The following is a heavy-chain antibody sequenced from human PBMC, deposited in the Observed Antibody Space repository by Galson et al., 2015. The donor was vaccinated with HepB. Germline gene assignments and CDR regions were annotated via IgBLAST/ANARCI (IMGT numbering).Heavy chain of an antibody. CDR1: GGSFSGYY. Sequence: LSLTCAVYGGSFSGYYWSWIRQPPGKGLEWIGEINHSGSTNYNPSLKSRVTISVDTSKNQFSLKLSSVTAADTAVYYCARFSSSWQKGWFDPWGQGTLVTVSS. J-gene: IGHJ5*02. V-gene: IGHV4-34*01. CDR2: INHSGST. CDR3: ARFSSSWQKGWFDP. D-gene: IGHD6-13*01.